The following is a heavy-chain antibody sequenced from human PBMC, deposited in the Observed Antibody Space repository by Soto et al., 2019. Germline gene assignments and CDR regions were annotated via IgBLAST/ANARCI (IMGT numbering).Heavy chain of an antibody. J-gene: IGHJ4*02. V-gene: IGHV4-59*01. D-gene: IGHD3-22*01. CDR2: IYNSGTT. CDR3: AGGPPPYFDSSGRHYYFDY. CDR1: GGSITSDY. Sequence: QIQLQESGPGLVQPSETLSLTCTVSGGSITSDYWTWIRQPPGKGLEYIGYIYNSGTTNYNPSLKGRVTISIDTSQNQFSLKLSSVTTADTAVNFFAGGPPPYFDSSGRHYYFDYWGQGTLVTVSS.